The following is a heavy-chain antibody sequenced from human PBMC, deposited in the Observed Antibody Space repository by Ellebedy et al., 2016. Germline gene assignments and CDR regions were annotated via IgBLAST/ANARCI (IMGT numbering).Heavy chain of an antibody. CDR3: AGGGYSYGMTAEKLLPYYYYYMDV. V-gene: IGHV3-23*01. J-gene: IGHJ6*03. D-gene: IGHD5-18*01. CDR2: ISGSGGST. Sequence: GESLKISXEASGFTFISFAMNWVRQAPGKGLEWVSAISGSGGSTYYADSVKGRFTISRDNSKNTLYLQMNSLRAEDTAVYYCAGGGYSYGMTAEKLLPYYYYYMDVWGKGTTVTVSS. CDR1: GFTFISFA.